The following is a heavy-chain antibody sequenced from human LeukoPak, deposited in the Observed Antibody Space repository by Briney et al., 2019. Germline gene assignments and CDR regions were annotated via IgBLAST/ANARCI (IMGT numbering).Heavy chain of an antibody. CDR2: IYSGGST. J-gene: IGHJ4*02. CDR1: GFTVSSNY. V-gene: IGHV3-66*01. CDR3: AKTLISYGDYFDY. Sequence: PGGSLRLSCAASGFTVSSNYMSWVRQAPGKGLEWVSVIYSGGSTYYADSVKGRFTISRDNSKNTLYLQMNSLRAEDTAVYYCAKTLISYGDYFDYWGQGTLVTVSS. D-gene: IGHD2/OR15-2a*01.